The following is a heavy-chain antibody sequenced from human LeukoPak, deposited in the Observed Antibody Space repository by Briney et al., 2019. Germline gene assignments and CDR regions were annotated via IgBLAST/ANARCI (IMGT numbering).Heavy chain of an antibody. CDR3: ARGSWELRHAFDI. CDR1: GFTVSSNY. J-gene: IGHJ3*02. D-gene: IGHD1-26*01. V-gene: IGHV3-53*04. CDR2: IYSGGST. Sequence: PGGSLRLSCAASGFTVSSNYMSWVRQAPGKGLEWVSVIYSGGSTYYADSVKGRFTISRHNSKNTLYLQMNSLRAEDTAVYYCARGSWELRHAFDIWGQGTMVTVSS.